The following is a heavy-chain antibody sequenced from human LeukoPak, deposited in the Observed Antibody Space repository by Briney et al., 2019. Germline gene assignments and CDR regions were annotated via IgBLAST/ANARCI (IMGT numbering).Heavy chain of an antibody. CDR2: IWSDGSSE. V-gene: IGHV3-33*01. D-gene: IGHD1-1*01. J-gene: IGHJ4*02. CDR1: GVSLSSHG. CDR3: ARDRGNDFLDY. Sequence: GGSLRLSCVVSGVSLSSHGIHWVRQAPGKGLEWVAFIWSDGSSEYYADSVKGRFTVSRDNSKNTVYLQINSLRVEDTAVYHCARDRGNDFLDYWGQGTLVTVSS.